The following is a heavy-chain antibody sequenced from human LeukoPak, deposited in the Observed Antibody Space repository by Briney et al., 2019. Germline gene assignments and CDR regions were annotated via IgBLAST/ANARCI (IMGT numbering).Heavy chain of an antibody. D-gene: IGHD3-10*01. Sequence: AGGSLRLSCAASGFTFSSYAMSWVRQAPGKGLEWVSVISGSGGSTYCADSVKGRFTISRDNSKNTLYLQMNSLRAEDTAVYYCAKDAVDYGSGNYMDVWGKGTTVTVSS. CDR2: ISGSGGST. CDR3: AKDAVDYGSGNYMDV. CDR1: GFTFSSYA. V-gene: IGHV3-23*01. J-gene: IGHJ6*03.